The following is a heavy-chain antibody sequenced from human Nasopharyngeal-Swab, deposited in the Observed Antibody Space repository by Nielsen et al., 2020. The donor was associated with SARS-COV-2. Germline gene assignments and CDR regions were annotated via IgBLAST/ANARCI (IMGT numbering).Heavy chain of an antibody. J-gene: IGHJ6*02. CDR1: GFTFSSYD. V-gene: IGHV3-13*01. CDR3: ARGVTMVRGVSPRYYYYGMDV. Sequence: GESLRLSCAASGFTFSSYDMHWVRQATGKGLEWVSAIGTAGDTYYPGSVKGRFTISRENAKNSLYLQMNSLRAGDTAVYYCARGVTMVRGVSPRYYYYGMDVWGQGTTVTVSS. D-gene: IGHD3-10*01. CDR2: IGTAGDT.